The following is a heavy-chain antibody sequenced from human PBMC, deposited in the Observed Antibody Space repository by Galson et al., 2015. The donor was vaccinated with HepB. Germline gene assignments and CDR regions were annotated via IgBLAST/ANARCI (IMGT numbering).Heavy chain of an antibody. V-gene: IGHV3-9*01. Sequence: SLRLSCAASGFTFDDYAMHWVRQAPGKGLEWVSGISWNSGSIGYADSVKGRFTISRDNAKNSLYLQMNSLRAEDTALYYCAKDISRRQLGRNTPSVYYYYYGMDVWGQGTTVTVSS. D-gene: IGHD6-6*01. CDR3: AKDISRRQLGRNTPSVYYYYYGMDV. CDR2: ISWNSGSI. CDR1: GFTFDDYA. J-gene: IGHJ6*02.